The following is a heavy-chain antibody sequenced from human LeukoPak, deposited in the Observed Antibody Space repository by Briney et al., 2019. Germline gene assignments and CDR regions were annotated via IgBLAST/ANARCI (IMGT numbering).Heavy chain of an antibody. CDR3: AKGMGYSFDY. D-gene: IGHD1-26*01. V-gene: IGHV3-30*02. Sequence: GESLRLSCTASGFTFINYGMLWVRQAPGKGLEWVAFLRSDGSNKTYADSVKGRFTISRGNSKNTLDLQMNSLRAEDTAFYYCAKGMGYSFDYWGQGSLVTVSS. CDR1: GFTFINYG. CDR2: LRSDGSNK. J-gene: IGHJ4*02.